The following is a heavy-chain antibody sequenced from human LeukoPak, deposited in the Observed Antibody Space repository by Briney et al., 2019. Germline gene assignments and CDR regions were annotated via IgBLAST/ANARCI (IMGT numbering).Heavy chain of an antibody. CDR1: GGSFSGYY. D-gene: IGHD3-10*01. V-gene: IGHV4-34*01. Sequence: NPSETLSLTCAVYGGSFSGYYWSWIRQPPGKGLEWIGEINHSGSTNYNPSLKSRVTISVDTSKNQFSLKLSSVTAADTAVYYCASGSPLGTAMVRGVMTFDYWGQGTLVTVSS. J-gene: IGHJ4*02. CDR2: INHSGST. CDR3: ASGSPLGTAMVRGVMTFDY.